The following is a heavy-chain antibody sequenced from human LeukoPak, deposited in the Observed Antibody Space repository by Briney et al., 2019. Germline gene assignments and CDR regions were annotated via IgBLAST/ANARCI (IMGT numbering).Heavy chain of an antibody. CDR3: AREGVELMVYATPFDY. J-gene: IGHJ4*02. D-gene: IGHD2-8*01. Sequence: GGSLRLSCAASGFTFSSYAMHWVRQAPGKGLEWVAVISYDGSNKYYADSVKGRFTISRDNSKNTLYLQMNSLRAEDTAVYYCAREGVELMVYATPFDYWGQGTLVTVSS. V-gene: IGHV3-30-3*01. CDR1: GFTFSSYA. CDR2: ISYDGSNK.